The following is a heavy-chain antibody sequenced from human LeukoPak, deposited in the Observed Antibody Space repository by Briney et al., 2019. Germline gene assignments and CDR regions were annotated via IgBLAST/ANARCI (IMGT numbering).Heavy chain of an antibody. CDR2: ISGSGGST. D-gene: IGHD2-15*01. Sequence: GGSLRLSCAASGFTFSSYAMSWVRQAPGKGLEWVSAISGSGGSTYYADSVKGRFTISRDNSKNTLYLQMNGLRAEDTAVYYCAKDGTRYCSGGSCYSTPYWGQGTLVTVSS. CDR3: AKDGTRYCSGGSCYSTPY. V-gene: IGHV3-23*01. CDR1: GFTFSSYA. J-gene: IGHJ4*02.